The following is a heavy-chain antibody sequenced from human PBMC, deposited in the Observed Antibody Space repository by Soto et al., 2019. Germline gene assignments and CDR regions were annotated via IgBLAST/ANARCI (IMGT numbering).Heavy chain of an antibody. CDR1: GFTFSSYA. CDR2: ISGSGGST. Sequence: LRLSCAASGFTFSSYAMIWVRQAPGKGLEWVSAISGSGGSTYYADSVKGRFTISRDNSKNTLYLQMNSLRAEDTAVYYCANTPQSRSSSLVVDYWGQGTLVNVSS. V-gene: IGHV3-23*01. J-gene: IGHJ4*02. D-gene: IGHD6-6*01. CDR3: ANTPQSRSSSLVVDY.